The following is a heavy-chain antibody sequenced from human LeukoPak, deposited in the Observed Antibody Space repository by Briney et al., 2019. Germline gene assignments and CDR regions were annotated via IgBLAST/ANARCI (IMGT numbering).Heavy chain of an antibody. J-gene: IGHJ4*02. Sequence: PGGSLRLSCAASGFTFSVYAMRWVRQAPGKGLEWVSSITASGETTYYADSVKGRFTISRDNSKNTLYLQMNSLRAEDTAVYYCADSNYWYPVDYWGQGTLVTVSS. D-gene: IGHD4-11*01. V-gene: IGHV3-23*01. CDR1: GFTFSVYA. CDR2: ITASGETT. CDR3: ADSNYWYPVDY.